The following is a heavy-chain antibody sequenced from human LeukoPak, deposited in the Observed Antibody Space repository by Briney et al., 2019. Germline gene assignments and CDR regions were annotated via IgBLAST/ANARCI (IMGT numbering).Heavy chain of an antibody. CDR3: ARDPGGGYSSPRDYYYGMDV. J-gene: IGHJ6*02. CDR2: IASDGSST. D-gene: IGHD3-16*01. Sequence: GGSLRLSCAASGFTFSSYWMNWVRQAPGKGLVWVSRIASDGSSTTYADSVKGRFTISRDNSKNTLYLQMNSLRAEDTAVYYCARDPGGGYSSPRDYYYGMDVWGQGTTVTVSS. V-gene: IGHV3-74*01. CDR1: GFTFSSYW.